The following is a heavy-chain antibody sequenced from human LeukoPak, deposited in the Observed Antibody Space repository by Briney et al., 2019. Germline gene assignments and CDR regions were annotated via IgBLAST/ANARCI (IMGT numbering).Heavy chain of an antibody. Sequence: SETLSLTCIVSGASISSGSYYWGWIRQPPGKGLEWIGSIYYSGTTYYIPSLKSRVTISVDTSKNQFSLKLSSVTAADTAVYYCARAEEWELLDYWGQGTLVTVSS. J-gene: IGHJ4*02. CDR3: ARAEEWELLDY. CDR1: GASISSGSYY. V-gene: IGHV4-39*01. D-gene: IGHD1-26*01. CDR2: IYYSGTT.